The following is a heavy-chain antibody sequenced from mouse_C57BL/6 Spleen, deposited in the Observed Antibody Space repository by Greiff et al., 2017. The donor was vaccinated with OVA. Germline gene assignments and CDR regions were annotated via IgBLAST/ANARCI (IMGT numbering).Heavy chain of an antibody. J-gene: IGHJ2*01. CDR3: ARGGYYGNYHFDY. Sequence: EVQLQESGPGLVKPSQSLSLTCSVTGYSITSGYYWNWIRQFPGNKLEWMGYISYDGSNNYNPSLKNRISITRDTSKNQFFLKLNSVTTEDTATYYCARGGYYGNYHFDYWGQGTTLTVSS. CDR2: ISYDGSN. D-gene: IGHD2-1*01. V-gene: IGHV3-6*01. CDR1: GYSITSGYY.